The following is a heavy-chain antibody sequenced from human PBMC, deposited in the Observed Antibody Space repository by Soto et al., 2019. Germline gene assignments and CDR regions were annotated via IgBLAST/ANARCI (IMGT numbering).Heavy chain of an antibody. CDR3: ARLPTSGYHTHYYYAMDV. V-gene: IGHV1-18*01. CDR1: GYTFYNYG. Sequence: QAQLEQSGAEVKKPGASVKVACKASGYTFYNYGITWVRQAPGHGLEWMGWISPYNDYTNYAQKFPGRVAMTTDTSTSTAFMELRSLTSADTAVYFCARLPTSGYHTHYYYAMDVWGQGTTVTVSS. CDR2: ISPYNDYT. J-gene: IGHJ6*02. D-gene: IGHD5-12*01.